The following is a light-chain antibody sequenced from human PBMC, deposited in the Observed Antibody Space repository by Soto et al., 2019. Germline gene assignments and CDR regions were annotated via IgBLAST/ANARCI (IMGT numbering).Light chain of an antibody. J-gene: IGKJ2*01. V-gene: IGKV3-15*01. CDR3: QQYNNWPYT. CDR1: QSVSSN. CDR2: GAS. Sequence: EILMTQSPATLAVSPGERAALSCSASQSVSSNFAWYQQKPGQAPRLLIYGASSRATGTPARFSGSGSGTAFTLTISSLPSEDFAVYYCQQYNNWPYTFGLGTKLEMK.